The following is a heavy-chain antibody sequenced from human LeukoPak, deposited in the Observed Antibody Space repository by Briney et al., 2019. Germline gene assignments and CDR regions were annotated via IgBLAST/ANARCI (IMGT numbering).Heavy chain of an antibody. CDR3: ARLTIVVVPAAMRRHYYYYMDV. D-gene: IGHD2-2*01. Sequence: PGGSLRLSCAASGFTFSSYWMSWVRQAPGKGLEWVANIKQDGSEKYYVDSVKGRFTISRDNAKNSLYLQMNSLRAEDTAVYYCARLTIVVVPAAMRRHYYYYMDVWGKGTTVTVFS. J-gene: IGHJ6*03. V-gene: IGHV3-7*01. CDR2: IKQDGSEK. CDR1: GFTFSSYW.